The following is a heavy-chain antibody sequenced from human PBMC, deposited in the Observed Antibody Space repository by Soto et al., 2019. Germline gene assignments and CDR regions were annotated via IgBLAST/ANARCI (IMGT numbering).Heavy chain of an antibody. J-gene: IGHJ6*02. Sequence: GGSLRLSCAASGFTFSSYSMNWVRQAPGKGLEWVSSISSSSSYIYYADSVKGRFTISRDNAKNSLYLQMNSLRAEDTAVYYCARANREVHSSRIYYYYYGMDVWGQGTTVTVSS. D-gene: IGHD6-13*01. CDR3: ARANREVHSSRIYYYYYGMDV. V-gene: IGHV3-21*01. CDR2: ISSSSSYI. CDR1: GFTFSSYS.